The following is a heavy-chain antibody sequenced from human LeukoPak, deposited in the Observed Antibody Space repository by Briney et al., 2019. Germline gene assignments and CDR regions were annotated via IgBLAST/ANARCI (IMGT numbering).Heavy chain of an antibody. CDR1: GFAVSSNY. D-gene: IGHD1-26*01. Sequence: GGSLRRYCAASGFAVSSNYMSWVRQAPGKGLEWVSVIYRGGSTYYADSVKGRFTISRDNSKNTLYLQMNNLRTEDTAVYYCAMATWVGGLDYWGQGTLVTVSS. CDR2: IYRGGST. CDR3: AMATWVGGLDY. V-gene: IGHV3-66*01. J-gene: IGHJ4*02.